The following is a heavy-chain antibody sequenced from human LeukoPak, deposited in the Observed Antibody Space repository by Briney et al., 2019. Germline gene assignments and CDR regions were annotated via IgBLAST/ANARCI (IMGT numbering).Heavy chain of an antibody. D-gene: IGHD6-13*01. CDR1: GFSVSSNY. CDR2: IKRDGSEK. CDR3: ARGRGSWYGVYFDY. J-gene: IGHJ4*02. Sequence: GGSLRLSCAASGFSVSSNYMSWVRQAPGKGLEWVANIKRDGSEKYYVDSVKGRFTISRDNAKNSLYLQMNSLRTEDTAVYYCARGRGSWYGVYFDYWGQGTLVTVSS. V-gene: IGHV3-7*01.